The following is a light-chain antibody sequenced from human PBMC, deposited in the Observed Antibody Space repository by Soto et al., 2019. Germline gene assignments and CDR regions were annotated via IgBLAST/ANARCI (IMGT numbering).Light chain of an antibody. Sequence: QSALTQPASVSGSPGQSITISCSGTSSDVGGYDYVSWYQQHPGKAPKLMIFDVNNRPSGVSDRFSGSKSGNTASLTISGLQDEDEADYYCKSYTKSSTYVFGTGTKLTVL. CDR1: SSDVGGYDY. CDR2: DVN. V-gene: IGLV2-14*03. CDR3: KSYTKSSTYV. J-gene: IGLJ1*01.